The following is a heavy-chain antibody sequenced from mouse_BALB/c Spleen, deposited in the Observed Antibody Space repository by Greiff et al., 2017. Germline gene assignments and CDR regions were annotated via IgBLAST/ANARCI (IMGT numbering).Heavy chain of an antibody. Sequence: EVHLVESGGGLVKPGGSLKLSCAASGFTFSSYAMSWVRQSPEKRLEWVAEISSGGSYTYYPDTVTGRFTFSRDNAKNTLYLEMSSLRSEDTAMYYCAGDRWDGFAYWGQGTLVTVSA. D-gene: IGHD4-1*01. CDR1: GFTFSSYA. V-gene: IGHV5-9-4*01. J-gene: IGHJ3*01. CDR2: ISSGGSYT. CDR3: AGDRWDGFAY.